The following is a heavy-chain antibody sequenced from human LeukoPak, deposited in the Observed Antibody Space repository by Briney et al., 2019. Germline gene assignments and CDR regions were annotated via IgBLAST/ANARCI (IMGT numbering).Heavy chain of an antibody. Sequence: GGSLRLSCAASGFTFNNYAMNWVRQAPGKGLEWVSTISGGGGRTWYADSVKGRFTISRDNSKNTVDVQLNSLRAEDTAVYYCAKFRGSEKTAIDCWGQGTPVTVSS. CDR1: GFTFNNYA. CDR3: AKFRGSEKTAIDC. V-gene: IGHV3-23*01. CDR2: ISGGGGRT. D-gene: IGHD6-25*01. J-gene: IGHJ4*02.